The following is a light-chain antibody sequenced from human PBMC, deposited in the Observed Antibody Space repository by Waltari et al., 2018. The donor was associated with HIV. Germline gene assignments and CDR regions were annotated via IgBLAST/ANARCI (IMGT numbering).Light chain of an antibody. CDR3: SSYAGSNNLL. CDR1: SRAVGGYNY. V-gene: IGLV2-8*01. CDR2: EVT. Sequence: QSALTQPPSAPGSPGQSVTISRTGNSRAVGGYNYVSGYQQHPGKDPKLMIYEVTNRPSGVPDRFSGSKSCNTASLTVSGLQAEDEADYYCSSYAGSNNLLFGGGTKLTVL. J-gene: IGLJ2*01.